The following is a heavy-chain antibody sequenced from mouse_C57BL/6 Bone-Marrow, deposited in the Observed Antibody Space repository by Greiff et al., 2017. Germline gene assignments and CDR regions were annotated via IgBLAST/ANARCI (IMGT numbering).Heavy chain of an antibody. CDR2: IYIGNGYT. V-gene: IGHV1-58*01. D-gene: IGHD2-5*01. J-gene: IGHJ2*01. Sequence: VQLKQSGAELVRPGSSVKMSCKTSGYTFTSYGINWVKQRPGQGLEWIGYIYIGNGYTEYNEKFKGKATLTSDTSSSTAYMQLSSLTSEDSAVYYCAREEAYYSKYFDYWGQGTTLTVSS. CDR1: GYTFTSYG. CDR3: AREEAYYSKYFDY.